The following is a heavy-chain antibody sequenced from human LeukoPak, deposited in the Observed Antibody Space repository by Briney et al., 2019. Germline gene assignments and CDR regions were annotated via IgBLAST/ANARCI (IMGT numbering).Heavy chain of an antibody. CDR1: GGSISSYY. Sequence: PSETLSLTCTVSGGSISSYYWSWIRQPPGKGLEWIGYIYYSGSTNYNPSLKSRVTISVDTSKNQFSLKLSSVTAADTAVYYCARDSSYYDILTGHYYYYGMDVWGKGTRSPSPQ. D-gene: IGHD3-9*01. CDR2: IYYSGST. V-gene: IGHV4-59*01. CDR3: ARDSSYYDILTGHYYYYGMDV. J-gene: IGHJ6*04.